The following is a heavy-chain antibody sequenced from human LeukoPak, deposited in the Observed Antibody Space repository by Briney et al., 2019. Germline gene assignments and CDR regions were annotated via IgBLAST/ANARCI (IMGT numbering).Heavy chain of an antibody. CDR1: GFTFSSYE. D-gene: IGHD6-19*01. Sequence: GGSLRLSCAASGFTFSSYEMNWVRQAPGKGLEWVSYITGSGSIIYYADSVKGRFTVSRDNAKNSLHLQMNSLRAEDTAVYYCARVKSSGWEISFDYWGQGTLVTVSS. CDR3: ARVKSSGWEISFDY. CDR2: ITGSGSII. J-gene: IGHJ4*02. V-gene: IGHV3-48*03.